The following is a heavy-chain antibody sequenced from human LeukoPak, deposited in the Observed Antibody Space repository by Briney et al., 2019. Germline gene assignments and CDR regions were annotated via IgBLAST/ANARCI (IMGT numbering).Heavy chain of an antibody. V-gene: IGHV1-69*05. D-gene: IGHD1-26*01. Sequence: ASVKVSCKASGGTFSSYAISWVRQAPGQGLEWMGGIIPIFGTANYAQKFQGRVTITTDESTSTAYMELSSLRSEDTAVYYCARDVNSGGPFDYGGQGTLVTVSS. J-gene: IGHJ4*02. CDR3: ARDVNSGGPFDY. CDR2: IIPIFGTA. CDR1: GGTFSSYA.